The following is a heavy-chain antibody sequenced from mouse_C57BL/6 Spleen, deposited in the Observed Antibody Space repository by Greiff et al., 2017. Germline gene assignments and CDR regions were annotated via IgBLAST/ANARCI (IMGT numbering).Heavy chain of an antibody. D-gene: IGHD1-1*01. CDR1: GYAFSSYW. Sequence: QVQLHQSGAELVKPGASVKISCKASGYAFSSYWMNWVKQRPGKGLEWIGQIYPGDGDTNYNGKFKGKATLTADKSSSTAYMQLSSLTSEDSAVYFCARSLYYGSSYDWYFDVWGTGTTVTVSS. J-gene: IGHJ1*03. CDR3: ARSLYYGSSYDWYFDV. V-gene: IGHV1-80*01. CDR2: IYPGDGDT.